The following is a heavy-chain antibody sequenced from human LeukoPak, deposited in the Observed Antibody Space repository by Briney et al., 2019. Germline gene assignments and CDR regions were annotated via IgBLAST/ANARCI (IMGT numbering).Heavy chain of an antibody. D-gene: IGHD3-10*01. CDR3: TAQRGSSTVDY. Sequence: GGSLRLSCAASGFTFSSYWMSWVRQAPGKGLEWVANIKQDGSEKYYVDSVKGRFTISRDNAKNSLYLQMNSLRAEDTAVYYCTAQRGSSTVDYWGQGTLVTVSS. V-gene: IGHV3-7*03. CDR1: GFTFSSYW. J-gene: IGHJ4*02. CDR2: IKQDGSEK.